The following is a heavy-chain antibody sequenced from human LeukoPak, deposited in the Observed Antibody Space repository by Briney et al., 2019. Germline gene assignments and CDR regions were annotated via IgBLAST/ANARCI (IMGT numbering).Heavy chain of an antibody. Sequence: GGSLRLSCAASGFTFSSYAMHWVRQAPGKGLEGVAVISYDGSNKYYADSVKGRFTISRDNSKNTLYLQMNSLRAEDTAVYYCARGYYYDSSGYYPPSYWGQGTLVTVSS. CDR1: GFTFSSYA. V-gene: IGHV3-30*04. CDR3: ARGYYYDSSGYYPPSY. J-gene: IGHJ4*02. CDR2: ISYDGSNK. D-gene: IGHD3-22*01.